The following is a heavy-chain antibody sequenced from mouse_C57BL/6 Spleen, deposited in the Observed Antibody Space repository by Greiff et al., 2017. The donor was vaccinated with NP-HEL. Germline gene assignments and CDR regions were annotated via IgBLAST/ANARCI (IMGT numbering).Heavy chain of an antibody. V-gene: IGHV3-6*01. D-gene: IGHD2-4*01. J-gene: IGHJ2*01. Sequence: EVKLVESGPGLVKPSQSLSLTCSVTGYSITSGYYWHWIRQFPGNKLAWMGYISYDGSNNYNPSLKNRISITRDTSKNQFFLKLNSVTTEDTATYYWARMRDYDYDGDFDYWGQGTTLTVSS. CDR3: ARMRDYDYDGDFDY. CDR2: ISYDGSN. CDR1: GYSITSGYY.